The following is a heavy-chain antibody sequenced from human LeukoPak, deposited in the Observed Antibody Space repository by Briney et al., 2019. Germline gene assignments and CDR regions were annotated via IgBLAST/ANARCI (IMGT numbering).Heavy chain of an antibody. Sequence: GGSLRLSCAASGFTFSSYWMHWVRHAPGKGLVWVSRINSDGSSTSYADSVKGRFTISRDNAKNTLYLQMNSLRAEDTAVYYCARDQREVEVAANIYYYYYGMDVWGQGTTVTVSS. J-gene: IGHJ6*02. D-gene: IGHD6-19*01. CDR3: ARDQREVEVAANIYYYYYGMDV. CDR2: INSDGSST. V-gene: IGHV3-74*01. CDR1: GFTFSSYW.